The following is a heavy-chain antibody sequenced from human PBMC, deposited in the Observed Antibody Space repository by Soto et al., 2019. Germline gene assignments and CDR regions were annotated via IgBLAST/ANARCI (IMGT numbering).Heavy chain of an antibody. CDR2: IGTSGTPV. J-gene: IGHJ4*02. CDR1: GFTFKTYN. V-gene: IGHV3-48*02. D-gene: IGHD6-19*01. CDR3: ARDPSPDSSGWYYFDY. Sequence: EVQLEESGGALVQPGGSLRLSCAASGFTFKTYNMNWVRQAPGKGLEWVSYIGTSGTPVYYADSVKSRFTISRDNAKNSLFLQMHSLRDEDTALYFCARDPSPDSSGWYYFDYWGQGTLVTVSS.